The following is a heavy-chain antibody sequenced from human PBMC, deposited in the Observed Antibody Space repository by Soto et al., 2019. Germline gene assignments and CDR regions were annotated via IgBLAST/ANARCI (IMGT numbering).Heavy chain of an antibody. CDR3: AREGRGSYYSEYFQH. Sequence: ASVKVSCKASGGTFSSYAISWVRQAPGQGLEWMGGIIPIFCTANYAQKFQGRVTITADESTSTAYMELSSLRSEDTAVYYCAREGRGSYYSEYFQHWGQGTLVTVSS. D-gene: IGHD1-26*01. V-gene: IGHV1-69*13. J-gene: IGHJ1*01. CDR1: GGTFSSYA. CDR2: IIPIFCTA.